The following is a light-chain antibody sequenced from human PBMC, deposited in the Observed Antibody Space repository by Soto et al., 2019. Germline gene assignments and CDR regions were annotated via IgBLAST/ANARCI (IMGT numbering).Light chain of an antibody. CDR1: QGISSY. J-gene: IGKJ1*01. CDR3: QQYYSYPPGT. Sequence: AIRMTQSPSSLSASTGDRVTITCRASQGISSYLAWYQQKPGKAPKLLIYAASTLQSGVPSRFSGSGSGTNFTLTISCRQSEDFSTYYCQQYYSYPPGTFGQGTKVEIK. CDR2: AAS. V-gene: IGKV1-8*01.